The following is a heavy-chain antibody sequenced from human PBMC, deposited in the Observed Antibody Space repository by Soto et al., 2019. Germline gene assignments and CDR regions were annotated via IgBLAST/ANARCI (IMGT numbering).Heavy chain of an antibody. CDR2: IGGGGDDT. Sequence: GVSLRLSCSASGFTFSNYAMSWVRQAPGKGLEWVSGIGGGGDDTYYADSVKGRFIISRDNSKSTLSPRLNGLRAEDTAVYYCVREKKQVLLQVSSIDVWGQGNEVTLSS. V-gene: IGHV3-23*01. D-gene: IGHD3-22*01. J-gene: IGHJ6*02. CDR3: VREKKQVLLQVSSIDV. CDR1: GFTFSNYA.